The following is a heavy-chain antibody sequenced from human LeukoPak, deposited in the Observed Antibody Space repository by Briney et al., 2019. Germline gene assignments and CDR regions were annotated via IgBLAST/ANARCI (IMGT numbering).Heavy chain of an antibody. D-gene: IGHD2-15*01. CDR2: ISGDGGST. V-gene: IGHV3-43*02. J-gene: IGHJ3*02. CDR1: GFTFEDYA. CDR3: AKDIDIVVVVAATGDAFDI. Sequence: PGGSLRLSCAASGFTFEDYAMHWVRQAPGKGLEWVSLISGDGGSTYYADSVKGRFTISRDNSKNSLYLQMNSLRTEDTALYYCAKDIDIVVVVAATGDAFDIWGQGTMVTVSS.